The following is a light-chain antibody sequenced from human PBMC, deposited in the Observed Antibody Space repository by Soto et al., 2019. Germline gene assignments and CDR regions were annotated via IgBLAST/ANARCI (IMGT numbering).Light chain of an antibody. J-gene: IGKJ4*01. Sequence: EIVMTQSPASLSVSPGERATLSCRASQSVSTNLAWYQQKVGQAPGLLIYGAFTRATGIPARFSGGGSGTEFTLTIDSLQSEDFAVYYCQQYNDWLELTFGGGTKVEIK. V-gene: IGKV3-15*01. CDR3: QQYNDWLELT. CDR2: GAF. CDR1: QSVSTN.